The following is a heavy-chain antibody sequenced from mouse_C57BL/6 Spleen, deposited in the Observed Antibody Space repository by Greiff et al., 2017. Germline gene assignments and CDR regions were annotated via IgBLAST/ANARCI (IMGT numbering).Heavy chain of an antibody. D-gene: IGHD1-1*01. J-gene: IGHJ1*03. CDR3: ARAIYYFGSIYWYFDV. CDR2: IHPNSGST. CDR1: GYTFTSYW. Sequence: QVQLQQSGAELVKPGASVKLSCKASGYTFTSYWMHWVKQRPGQGLEWIGMIHPNSGSTNYNEKFKSKDTLTVDKSSSTAYMPLSSLTSEDSAVYSCARAIYYFGSIYWYFDVWGTGTTVTVST. V-gene: IGHV1-64*01.